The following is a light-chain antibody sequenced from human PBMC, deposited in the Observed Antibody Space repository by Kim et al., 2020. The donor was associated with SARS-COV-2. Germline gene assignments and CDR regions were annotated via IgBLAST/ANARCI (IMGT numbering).Light chain of an antibody. J-gene: IGKJ2*01. Sequence: SPRETATLSCKASQRIGGNLAWYQQRPGQTPRLLIYGATSRATGVPVRFSGSQSGTEFNLTISSLQSEDFAVYYCQQYNNWPPVAFGQGTKLEI. CDR1: QRIGGN. V-gene: IGKV3-15*01. CDR2: GAT. CDR3: QQYNNWPPVA.